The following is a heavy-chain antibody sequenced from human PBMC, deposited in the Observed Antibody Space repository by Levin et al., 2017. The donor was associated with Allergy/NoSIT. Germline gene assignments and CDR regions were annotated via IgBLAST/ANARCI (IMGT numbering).Heavy chain of an antibody. CDR3: AKDRGYSYGYTVDY. CDR2: ISYDGSNK. V-gene: IGHV3-30*18. CDR1: GFTFSSYG. D-gene: IGHD5-18*01. Sequence: GGSLRLSCAASGFTFSSYGMHWVRQAPGKGLEWVAVISYDGSNKYYADSVKGRFTISRDNSKNTLYLQMNSLRAEDTAVYYCAKDRGYSYGYTVDYWGQGTLVTVSS. J-gene: IGHJ4*02.